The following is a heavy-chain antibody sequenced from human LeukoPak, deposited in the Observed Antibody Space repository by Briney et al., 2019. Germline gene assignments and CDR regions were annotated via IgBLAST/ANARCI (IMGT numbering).Heavy chain of an antibody. CDR3: APKASFDY. Sequence: GGSLRLSCAASGFTFSGYSMNWVRQAPGKGLEWVSSISSSSSYTYYADSVKGRFTISRDNAKNSLYLQMNSLRAEDTAVYYCAPKASFDYWGQGTLVTVSS. J-gene: IGHJ4*02. CDR1: GFTFSGYS. CDR2: ISSSSSYT. V-gene: IGHV3-21*01.